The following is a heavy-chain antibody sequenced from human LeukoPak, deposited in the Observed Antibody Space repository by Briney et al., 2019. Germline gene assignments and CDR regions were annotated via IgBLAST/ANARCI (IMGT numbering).Heavy chain of an antibody. CDR1: VFTFSSYW. CDR3: ARGGGLDV. CDR2: INHNGNVN. Sequence: GGSLRLSCAASVFTFSSYWMNWARQAPGKGLEWVASINHNGNVNYYVDSVKGRFTISRDNAKNSLYLQVSNLRAEDTAVYFCARGGGLDVWGQGATVTVSS. J-gene: IGHJ6*02. V-gene: IGHV3-7*03. D-gene: IGHD3-16*01.